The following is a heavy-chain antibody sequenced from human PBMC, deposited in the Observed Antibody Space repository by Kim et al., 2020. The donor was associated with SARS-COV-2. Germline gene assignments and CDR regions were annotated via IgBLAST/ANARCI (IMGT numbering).Heavy chain of an antibody. CDR2: ISSSGSTT. Sequence: GGSLRLSCVASGFTFSSYEMNWVRQAPGKGLEWVSYISSSGSTTYYADSVKGRFTISRDNANNSLYLQMNNLRAEDTALYFCGREIYRTTKYLDYWGQGTLVTVSS. V-gene: IGHV3-48*03. CDR1: GFTFSSYE. J-gene: IGHJ4*01. CDR3: GREIYRTTKYLDY.